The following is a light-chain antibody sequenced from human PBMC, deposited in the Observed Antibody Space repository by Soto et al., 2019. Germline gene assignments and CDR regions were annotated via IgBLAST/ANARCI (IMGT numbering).Light chain of an antibody. Sequence: SYELTQPPSVSGSPGQTASITCSGDKLGDKYGSWYQQKAGKSPVLVIYEDTKRPSGIPERFSGSNSGNTATLTISGTQAMDEADYYCQTWDSNTAQVVFGGGTKLTVL. J-gene: IGLJ2*01. V-gene: IGLV3-1*01. CDR2: EDT. CDR1: KLGDKY. CDR3: QTWDSNTAQVV.